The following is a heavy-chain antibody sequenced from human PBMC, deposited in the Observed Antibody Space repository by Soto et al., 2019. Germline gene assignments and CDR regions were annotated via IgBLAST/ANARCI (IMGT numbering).Heavy chain of an antibody. Sequence: EVQLVESGGGLVQPGGSLRLSCAASGFTFSSYWMHWVRQAPGKGLVWVSRINSDGSSTSYADSVKGRFTISRDNAKNTRYLQLNSLRADDTAVYYCARGDYGDLGFEYCGQRPLVTVSS. CDR3: ARGDYGDLGFEY. D-gene: IGHD4-17*01. J-gene: IGHJ4*02. CDR2: INSDGSST. CDR1: GFTFSSYW. V-gene: IGHV3-74*01.